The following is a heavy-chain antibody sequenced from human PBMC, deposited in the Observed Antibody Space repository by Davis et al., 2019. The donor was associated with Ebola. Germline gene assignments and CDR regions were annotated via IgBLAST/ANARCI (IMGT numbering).Heavy chain of an antibody. Sequence: SETLSLTCAVYGGSFSGYYWSWIRQPPGKGLEWIGEINHSGSTNYNPSLKSRVTISVDTSKNQFSLKLSSVTAADTAVYYCARFPLNIIRYYYYGMDVWGQGTTVTVSS. CDR2: INHSGST. CDR1: GGSFSGYY. J-gene: IGHJ6*02. V-gene: IGHV4-34*01. CDR3: ARFPLNIIRYYYYGMDV. D-gene: IGHD2-21*01.